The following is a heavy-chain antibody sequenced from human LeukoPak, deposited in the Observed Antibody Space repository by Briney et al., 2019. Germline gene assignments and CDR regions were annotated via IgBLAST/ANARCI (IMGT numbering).Heavy chain of an antibody. CDR2: ISRSGSTI. CDR3: SRDTEQLYFVFDY. V-gene: IGHV3-48*02. J-gene: IGHJ4*02. D-gene: IGHD1/OR15-1a*01. CDR1: GFTFSRYS. Sequence: PGGSLRLSCAASGFTFSRYSMNWVRQAPGKGLEWVSYISRSGSTIYYADSVKGRFTISRDNAKNTLYLQMNSLRDEDTAVYYCSRDTEQLYFVFDYWGQGTLVTVSS.